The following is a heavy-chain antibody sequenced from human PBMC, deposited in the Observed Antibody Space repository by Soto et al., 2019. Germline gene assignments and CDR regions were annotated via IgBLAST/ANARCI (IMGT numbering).Heavy chain of an antibody. CDR1: GGTFSSYA. Sequence: QVQLVQSGAEVKKPGSSVKVSCKASGGTFSSYAISWVRQAPGQGLEWMGGIIPIFGTANYAQKFQGRVTSTADEAPSTAYMELSSLRSEDTAVYYCARGGWDIVRFDYWGQGTLVTVSS. V-gene: IGHV1-69*12. CDR3: ARGGWDIVRFDY. J-gene: IGHJ4*02. CDR2: IIPIFGTA. D-gene: IGHD2-15*01.